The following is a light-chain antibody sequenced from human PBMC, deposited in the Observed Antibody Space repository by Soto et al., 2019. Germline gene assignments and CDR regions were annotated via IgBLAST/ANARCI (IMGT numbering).Light chain of an antibody. CDR1: SSNIETNY. CDR3: AAWDGSLSGWV. CDR2: RNN. Sequence: QSVLTQPPSASGTPGQRVTISCSGSSSNIETNYVSWYQQLPGTAPKVLIYRNNQRPSRVPDRFSASKSGTSASLAISGLRSEDEADYYCAAWDGSLSGWVFGGGTKLTVL. V-gene: IGLV1-47*01. J-gene: IGLJ3*02.